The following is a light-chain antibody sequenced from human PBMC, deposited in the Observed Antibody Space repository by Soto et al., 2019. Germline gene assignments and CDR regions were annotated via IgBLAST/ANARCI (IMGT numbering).Light chain of an antibody. CDR1: QTLSSRH. V-gene: IGKV3-20*01. CDR3: QQYGYSRT. J-gene: IGKJ1*01. Sequence: VLTQSPGTLSLSPGERATLSCRASQTLSSRHLAWYQQKPGQAPRLLIYGSSSRATDIPDRFSGSGSGTDFTLTISPLETEAFAIYYCQQYGYSRTFGQGTKVDIK. CDR2: GSS.